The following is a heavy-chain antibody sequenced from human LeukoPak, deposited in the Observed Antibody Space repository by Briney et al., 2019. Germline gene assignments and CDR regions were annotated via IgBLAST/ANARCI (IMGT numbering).Heavy chain of an antibody. V-gene: IGHV3-23*01. CDR3: AKDGDNGYSYNIDY. D-gene: IGHD5-18*01. CDR1: GFTFSNYA. CDR2: TSGSGGLT. Sequence: GGSLRLSCAASGFTFSNYAMSWVRQAPGKGLEWVSSTSGSGGLTYYADFVKGRFTISRDNSKHTLYMQMNSLRAEDTAVYYCAKDGDNGYSYNIDYWGPGTLITVPS. J-gene: IGHJ4*02.